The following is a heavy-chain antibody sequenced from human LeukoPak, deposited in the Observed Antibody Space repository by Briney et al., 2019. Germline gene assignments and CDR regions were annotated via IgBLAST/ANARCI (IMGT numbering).Heavy chain of an antibody. J-gene: IGHJ4*02. D-gene: IGHD6-13*01. CDR1: GGTFSSYA. CDR2: SAYNGNT. V-gene: IGHV1-18*01. CDR3: ARVRSSSWYDY. Sequence: SVKVSCKASGGTFSSYAISWVRQAPGQGLEWMGWSAYNGNTNYAQKFQGRVTMTIDRSTSTAYMELRSLRSDDTAVYYCARVRSSSWYDYWGQGTLVTVSS.